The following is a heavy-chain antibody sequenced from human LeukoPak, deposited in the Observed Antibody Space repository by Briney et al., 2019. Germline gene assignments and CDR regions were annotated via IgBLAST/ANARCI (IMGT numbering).Heavy chain of an antibody. D-gene: IGHD3-22*01. J-gene: IGHJ4*02. Sequence: SVKVSCKASGGTFSSYAISWVRQAPGQGLEWMGRIIPIFGTANYAQKFQGRVTITTDESTSTAYMELSSLRSENTAVYYCARGGYYDSSGYKSFDYWGQGTLVTVSS. CDR2: IIPIFGTA. CDR1: GGTFSSYA. V-gene: IGHV1-69*05. CDR3: ARGGYYDSSGYKSFDY.